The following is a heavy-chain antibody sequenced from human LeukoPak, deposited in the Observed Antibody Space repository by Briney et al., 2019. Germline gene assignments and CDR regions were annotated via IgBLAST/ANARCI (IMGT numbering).Heavy chain of an antibody. V-gene: IGHV3-66*01. D-gene: IGHD4-23*01. Sequence: QPGGSLRLSCAALGFTVSSDYMTGVRRAPGKELEWVSIIYDDNNTYYADSVKGRFTISRDNAKNSLYLQMNSLRAEDTAVYYCARDGWQQLHWGQGTLVTVSS. CDR1: GFTVSSDY. CDR3: ARDGWQQLH. J-gene: IGHJ4*02. CDR2: IYDDNNT.